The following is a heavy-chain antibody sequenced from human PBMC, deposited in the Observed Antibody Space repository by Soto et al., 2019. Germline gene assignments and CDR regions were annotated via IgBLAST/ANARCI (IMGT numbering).Heavy chain of an antibody. CDR2: IAHDGSEE. CDR1: GFTFYNYW. V-gene: IGHV3-7*01. CDR3: ATANRGFSPTY. Sequence: EVQLVESGGGVVQPGGSLRLSCAASGFTFYNYWMSWVRQAPGRGLESVANIAHDGSEEYYVDSVKGRFPISRDNVRNSLSLQMNSLRADDTAMYFCATANRGFSPTYWGQGTLVTVSS. D-gene: IGHD2-8*01. J-gene: IGHJ4*02.